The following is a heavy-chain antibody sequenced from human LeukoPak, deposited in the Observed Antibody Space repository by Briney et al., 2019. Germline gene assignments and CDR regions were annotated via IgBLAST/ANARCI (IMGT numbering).Heavy chain of an antibody. CDR3: AKDVSMHGSVYRCYFDL. Sequence: PSETLSLTCTVSGGSVGSYYWSWIRQPAGKGLEWIGRMFISGSTYYNPSLKNRVTMSVDTSKNQFSLKLSSVTAADTAVYYCAKDVSMHGSVYRCYFDLWGRGTLVTVSS. D-gene: IGHD1-26*01. CDR1: GGSVGSYY. V-gene: IGHV4-4*07. CDR2: MFISGST. J-gene: IGHJ2*01.